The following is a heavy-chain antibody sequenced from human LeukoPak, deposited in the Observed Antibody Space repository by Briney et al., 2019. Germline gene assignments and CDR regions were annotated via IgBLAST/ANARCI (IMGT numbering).Heavy chain of an antibody. CDR2: IRSKAYGGTT. CDR1: GFTFSSYA. Sequence: GGSLRLSCAASGFTFSSYAMSWVRQAPGKGLEWVSFIRSKAYGGTTEYAASVKGRFTISRDDSESIAYLQMNSLKTEDTAVYYCTRDKVNDFWSGYFRYYYYYMDVWGKGTTVTVSS. J-gene: IGHJ6*03. CDR3: TRDKVNDFWSGYFRYYYYYMDV. V-gene: IGHV3-49*04. D-gene: IGHD3-3*01.